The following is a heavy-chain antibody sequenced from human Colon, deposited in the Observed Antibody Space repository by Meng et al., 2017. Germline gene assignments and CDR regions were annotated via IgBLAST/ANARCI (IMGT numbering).Heavy chain of an antibody. D-gene: IGHD2-2*01. V-gene: IGHV4-34*01. CDR3: ARGWGYCSSTSCYFLDY. CDR1: GGSFSGYY. CDR2: INHSGST. J-gene: IGHJ4*02. Sequence: QVQLQRWGAGLLKPSETLSLTCAVYGGSFSGYYWSWIRQPPGKGLEWIGEINHSGSTNYNPSLKSRVTISVDTSKNQFSLKLSSVTAADTAVYYCARGWGYCSSTSCYFLDYWGQGTLVTVSS.